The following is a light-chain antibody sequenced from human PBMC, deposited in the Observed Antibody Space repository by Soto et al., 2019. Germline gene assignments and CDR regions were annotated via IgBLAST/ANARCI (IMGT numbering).Light chain of an antibody. V-gene: IGLV2-23*01. CDR1: SSDVGSYNL. CDR2: AGS. Sequence: QSALTQPASVSGSPGQSITISCTGTSSDVGSYNLVSWYQQHPAKAPKLLIYAGSKRPSGVSNRFSGSKSGNTASLTISGLQAEDEADYYCCSYAGSRVFGGGTKLTVL. CDR3: CSYAGSRV. J-gene: IGLJ3*02.